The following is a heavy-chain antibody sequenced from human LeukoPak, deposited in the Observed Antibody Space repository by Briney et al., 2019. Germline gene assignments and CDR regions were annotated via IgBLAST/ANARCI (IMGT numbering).Heavy chain of an antibody. CDR1: GGTFSSYA. CDR2: IIPIFGTA. D-gene: IGHD5-12*01. V-gene: IGHV1-69*05. J-gene: IGHJ5*02. CDR3: ALDIVATIGQYNWFDP. Sequence: ASVKVSCKASGGTFSSYAISWVRQAPGQGLEWMGRIIPIFGTANYAQKFQGRVTITTDEPTSTAYMELSSLRSEGTAVYYCALDIVATIGQYNWFDPWGQGTLVTVSS.